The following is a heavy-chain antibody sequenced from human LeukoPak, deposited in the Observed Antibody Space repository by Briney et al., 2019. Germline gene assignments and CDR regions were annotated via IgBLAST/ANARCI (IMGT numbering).Heavy chain of an antibody. CDR1: GYTFTDYF. Sequence: VASVRVSCKTSGYTFTDYFVHWVRQAPGQGLECMGWINPNSGGTEYAQKFLGRVTMTRDTSISTAYMELSRLRSDDTAVYFCAREYYYDSSGYSVDYYYYGMDVWGQGTTVTVSS. J-gene: IGHJ6*02. V-gene: IGHV1-2*02. D-gene: IGHD3-22*01. CDR2: INPNSGGT. CDR3: AREYYYDSSGYSVDYYYYGMDV.